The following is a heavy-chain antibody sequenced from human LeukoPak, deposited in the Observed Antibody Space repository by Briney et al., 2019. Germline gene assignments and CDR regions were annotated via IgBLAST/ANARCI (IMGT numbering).Heavy chain of an antibody. J-gene: IGHJ4*02. CDR2: IWYDGSHK. D-gene: IGHD2-21*01. CDR3: AWGVPIPATHPIDY. Sequence: GGSLRLSCAASGFTFTSYGMHWVRQAPGKGLEWVAMIWYDGSHKKYADSVEGRFSISRDTSKNTLYLQMNSLRADDTAVYYCAWGVPIPATHPIDYWGQGSLVTVSS. V-gene: IGHV3-33*03. CDR1: GFTFTSYG.